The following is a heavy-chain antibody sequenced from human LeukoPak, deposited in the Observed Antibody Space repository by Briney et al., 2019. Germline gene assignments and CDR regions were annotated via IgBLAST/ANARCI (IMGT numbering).Heavy chain of an antibody. CDR3: ARGVGILTGYQVDY. V-gene: IGHV4-34*01. J-gene: IGHJ4*02. D-gene: IGHD3-9*01. CDR1: GGSFSGYY. Sequence: SETLSLTCAVYGGSFSGYYWSWIRQPPGKGLEWIGEINHSGSTNYNPSLKSRVTISVDTSKNQFSLKLSSVTAADTAVYYCARGVGILTGYQVDYWGQGTLVTVSS. CDR2: INHSGST.